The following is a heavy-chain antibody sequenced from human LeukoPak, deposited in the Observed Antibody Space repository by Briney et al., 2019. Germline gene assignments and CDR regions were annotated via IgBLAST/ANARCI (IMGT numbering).Heavy chain of an antibody. CDR2: IYYSGTT. D-gene: IGHD3-9*01. J-gene: IGHJ5*01. V-gene: IGHV4-59*08. Sequence: SETLSLTCTVSGGSISNYYWNWIRQTPGKGLEWIGYIYYSGTTHYNPSLESRLTISVDTSKNEFSLKLTSVTAADTAVYYCARLGDDILTGYPAAWLDSWGPGTLVTVSS. CDR3: ARLGDDILTGYPAAWLDS. CDR1: GGSISNYY.